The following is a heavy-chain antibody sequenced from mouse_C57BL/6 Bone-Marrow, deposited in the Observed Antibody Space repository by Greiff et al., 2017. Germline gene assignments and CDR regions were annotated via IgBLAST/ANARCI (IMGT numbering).Heavy chain of an antibody. CDR1: GFNIKDDY. CDR2: IDPENGDT. CDR3: TTVHYYGSSHWYFDV. V-gene: IGHV14-4*01. J-gene: IGHJ1*03. Sequence: EVHLVESGAELVRPGASVKLSCTASGFNIKDDYMHWVKQRPEQGLEWIGWIDPENGDTEYASKFQGKATITADTSSNTAYLQLSSLTSEDTAVYYCTTVHYYGSSHWYFDVWGTGTTVTVSS. D-gene: IGHD1-1*01.